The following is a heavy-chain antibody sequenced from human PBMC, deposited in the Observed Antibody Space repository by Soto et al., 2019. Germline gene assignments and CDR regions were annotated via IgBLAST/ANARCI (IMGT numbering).Heavy chain of an antibody. Sequence: QVQLVQSGAEVKKPGASVKVSCKASGYTFTSYGISWVRQAPGQGLEWMGWISAYNGNTNYAQKLQGRVNITTDTXTXXDDMEVRSLRSDDTAVYYCAGAERYDVILTGRFDYGGQGTLVTVSS. D-gene: IGHD3-9*01. CDR1: GYTFTSYG. CDR2: ISAYNGNT. V-gene: IGHV1-18*01. J-gene: IGHJ4*02. CDR3: AGAERYDVILTGRFDY.